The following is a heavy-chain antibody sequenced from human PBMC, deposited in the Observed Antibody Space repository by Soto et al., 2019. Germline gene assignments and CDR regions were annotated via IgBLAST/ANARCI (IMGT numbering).Heavy chain of an antibody. J-gene: IGHJ4*02. CDR1: GFTFSSYA. CDR3: AKRPLVVVPDAMTYFDY. Sequence: EVQLLESGGGLVQPGGSLRLSCAASGFTFSSYAMSWVRQAPGKGLEWVSAISGSGGSTYYADSVKGRFTISRDNSKNTLYLQMNSLRAEDTAVYYCAKRPLVVVPDAMTYFDYWGQGTLVTVSS. D-gene: IGHD2-2*01. CDR2: ISGSGGST. V-gene: IGHV3-23*01.